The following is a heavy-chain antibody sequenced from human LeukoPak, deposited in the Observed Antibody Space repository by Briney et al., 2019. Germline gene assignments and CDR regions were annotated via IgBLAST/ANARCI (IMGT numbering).Heavy chain of an antibody. V-gene: IGHV3-30*03. CDR3: ATAAPASGWYSDY. CDR1: GFTFSSYG. Sequence: PGRSLRLSCAASGFTFSSYGMHWVRQAPGKGLEWVALISYDEINKYYADSVKGRFTISRDISKNTLYLQMNSLRAEDTAVYYCATAAPASGWYSDYWGQGTLVTVSS. CDR2: ISYDEINK. D-gene: IGHD6-19*01. J-gene: IGHJ4*02.